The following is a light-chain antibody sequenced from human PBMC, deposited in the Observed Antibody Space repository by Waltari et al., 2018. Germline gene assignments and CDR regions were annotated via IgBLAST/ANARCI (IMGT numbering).Light chain of an antibody. CDR2: DAS. CDR1: QSVGSE. V-gene: IGKV3-11*01. J-gene: IGKJ5*01. CDR3: QQRSNWPPIT. Sequence: EVVLTQSPATLSLSPGERATLSCRASQSVGSELAWYQQKAGQAPRILIYDASNRATGISDRFSGSGSGTDFALTISSLEPEDVAVYFCQQRSNWPPITFGQGTRLEIK.